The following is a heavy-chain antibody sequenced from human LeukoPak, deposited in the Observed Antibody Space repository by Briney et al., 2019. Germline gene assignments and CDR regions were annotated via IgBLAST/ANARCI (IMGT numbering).Heavy chain of an antibody. V-gene: IGHV6-1*01. D-gene: IGHD6-19*01. CDR3: ARDQSNGVAGTVFDY. Sequence: PSQTLSLTCDISGDSVSSNSAAWNWIRQSPSRGLEWLGRTYYRSKWSNDYAVSVKSRITINSDTSKNQFSLQLISVTPDDTDVYYCARDQSNGVAGTVFDYWGQGTLVTVSS. J-gene: IGHJ4*02. CDR2: TYYRSKWSN. CDR1: GDSVSSNSAA.